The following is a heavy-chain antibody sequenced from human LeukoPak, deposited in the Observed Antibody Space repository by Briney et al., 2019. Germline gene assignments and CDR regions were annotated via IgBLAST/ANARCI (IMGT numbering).Heavy chain of an antibody. CDR2: IYTSGST. CDR1: GYSISSGYD. V-gene: IGHV4-61*02. D-gene: IGHD2-15*01. CDR3: AREFAGYCSGGSCYKNYYYYMDV. J-gene: IGHJ6*03. Sequence: SETLSLTCTVSGYSISSGYDWGWIRQPAGKGLEWIGRIYTSGSTNYNPSLKSRVTISVDTSKNQFSLKLSSVTAADTAVYYCAREFAGYCSGGSCYKNYYYYMDVWGKGTTVTVSS.